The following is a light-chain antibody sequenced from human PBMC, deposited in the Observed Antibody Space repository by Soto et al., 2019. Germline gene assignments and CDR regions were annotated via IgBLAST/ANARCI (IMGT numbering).Light chain of an antibody. CDR3: QQYGGSPIT. Sequence: EIVLTQSPDTLSLSPGERATLSCRASQSVTTKLAWYQHKPGQAPRLLISGASSRASGVPDRFSGSGSETDFTLIISRLQPEDFALYYCQQYGGSPITFGQGTRLENK. CDR1: QSVTTK. V-gene: IGKV3-20*01. J-gene: IGKJ5*01. CDR2: GAS.